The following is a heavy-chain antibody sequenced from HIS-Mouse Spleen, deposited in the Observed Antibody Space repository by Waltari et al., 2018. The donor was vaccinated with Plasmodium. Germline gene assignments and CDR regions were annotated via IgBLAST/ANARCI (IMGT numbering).Heavy chain of an antibody. CDR1: GCSLITSGVG. CDR2: IYWDEDK. V-gene: IGHV2-5*02. CDR3: AHSRSSFDY. D-gene: IGHD6-13*01. J-gene: IGHJ4*02. Sequence: QITLKESGPTLVKPTQTLTLTCTFSGCSLITSGVGVGWIRQPPGKALEWLALIYWDEDKRYSPSLKSRLTINKDTSKNQVVLTMTNMDPVDTATYYCAHSRSSFDYWGQGTLVTVSS.